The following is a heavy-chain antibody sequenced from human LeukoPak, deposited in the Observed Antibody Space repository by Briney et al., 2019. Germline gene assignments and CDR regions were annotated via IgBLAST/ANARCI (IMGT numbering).Heavy chain of an antibody. D-gene: IGHD3-10*01. CDR1: GFTFSNYA. V-gene: IGHV3-23*01. CDR2: ISGSGGST. J-gene: IGHJ3*02. CDR3: AKDHDYYAPGPI. Sequence: PGGSLRLSCAASGFTFSNYAMNWVRQAPGKGLEWVSGISGSGGSTYYADSVKGRFTISRDNSKNTLYLQMNSLRGEDTAVYYCAKDHDYYAPGPIWGQGTMVTVSS.